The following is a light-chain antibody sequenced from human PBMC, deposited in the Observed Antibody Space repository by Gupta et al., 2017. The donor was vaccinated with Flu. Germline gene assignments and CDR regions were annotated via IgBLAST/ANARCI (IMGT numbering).Light chain of an antibody. CDR3: ETWDSRMSIGV. V-gene: IGLV1-51*01. J-gene: IGLJ3*02. Sequence: KFTISCSGRTSNIGNNYVCWYQQFPGTAPKVLIYDNDKRPSGIPDRFSGSKSGTSATLDINGLQPGDEADYYCETWDSRMSIGVFGGGTKLTVL. CDR1: TSNIGNNY. CDR2: DND.